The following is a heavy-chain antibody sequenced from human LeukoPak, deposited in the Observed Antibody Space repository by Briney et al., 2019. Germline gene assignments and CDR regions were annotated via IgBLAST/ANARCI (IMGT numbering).Heavy chain of an antibody. Sequence: SVKVSCKASGGTFSSYAISWVRQAPGQGLEWMGGIIPIFGTANYAQKFQGRVTITADESTSTAYMELSSLRSEDTAVYYCARDRGEFYGGSHLLLFYYMDVWGKGTTVTVSS. CDR1: GGTFSSYA. V-gene: IGHV1-69*13. CDR2: IIPIFGTA. J-gene: IGHJ6*03. CDR3: ARDRGEFYGGSHLLLFYYMDV. D-gene: IGHD4-23*01.